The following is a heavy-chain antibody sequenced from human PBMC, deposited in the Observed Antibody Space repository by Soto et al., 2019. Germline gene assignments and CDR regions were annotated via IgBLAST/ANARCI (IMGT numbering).Heavy chain of an antibody. J-gene: IGHJ4*01. CDR2: MEPSSGRT. CDR3: ARGVNAGVDY. V-gene: IGHV1-8*01. Sequence: ASVKVSCKASGYSFTGLDINWVRQTTGQGLEWMGWMEPSSGRTGYAQKFQGRVTMTRETSIKTAYMELSSLTSDDTAFYYCARGVNAGVDYWG. CDR1: GYSFTGLD. D-gene: IGHD1-26*01.